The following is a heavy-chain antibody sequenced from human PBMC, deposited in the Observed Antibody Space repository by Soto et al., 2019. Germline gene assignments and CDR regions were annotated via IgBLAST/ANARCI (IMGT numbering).Heavy chain of an antibody. CDR3: ARHHVRGRTIAGAAEF. CDR1: GGSFTGYY. Sequence: SETLSLTCAVYGGSFTGYYWSWIRQPPGKGLEWIGEINQSGNTNYNPSLKSRVTISVDTSKNQLFLNLTSVTAADTAMYYCARHHVRGRTIAGAAEFWGQGTLVTVSS. V-gene: IGHV4-34*01. D-gene: IGHD6-13*01. J-gene: IGHJ4*02. CDR2: INQSGNT.